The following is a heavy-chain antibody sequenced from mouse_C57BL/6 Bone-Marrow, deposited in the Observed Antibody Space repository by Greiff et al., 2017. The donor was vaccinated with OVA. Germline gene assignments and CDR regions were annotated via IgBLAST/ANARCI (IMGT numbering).Heavy chain of an antibody. J-gene: IGHJ4*01. V-gene: IGHV5-12*01. CDR3: ARDCDAMDY. CDR1: GFTFSDYY. CDR2: ISNGGGST. Sequence: EVKLVESGGGLVQPGGSLKLSCAASGFTFSDYYMYWVRQTPEKRLEWVAYISNGGGSTYYPDTVKGRFTISRDNAKNTLYLQMSRLKSEDTAMYYCARDCDAMDYWGQGTSVTVSS.